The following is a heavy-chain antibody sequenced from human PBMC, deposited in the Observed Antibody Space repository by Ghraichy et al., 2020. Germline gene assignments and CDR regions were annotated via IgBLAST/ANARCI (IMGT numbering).Heavy chain of an antibody. J-gene: IGHJ6*02. V-gene: IGHV4-34*01. D-gene: IGHD3-16*02. CDR1: GGSFSGYY. CDR3: AREQFEITFGGVIVRNGMDV. CDR2: INHSGST. Sequence: SETLSLTCAVYGGSFSGYYWSWIRQPPGKGLEWIGEINHSGSTNYNPSLKSRVTISVDTSKNQFSLKLSSVTAADTAVYYCAREQFEITFGGVIVRNGMDVWGQGTTVTVSS.